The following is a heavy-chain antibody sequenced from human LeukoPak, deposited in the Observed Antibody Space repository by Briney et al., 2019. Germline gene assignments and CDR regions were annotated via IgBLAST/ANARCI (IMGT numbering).Heavy chain of an antibody. CDR1: GFTFSSYW. Sequence: GGSLRLSCAASGFTFSSYWMSWVRQAPGKGLEWVANIKQDGSEKYYVDSVKGRFTISRDNAKNSLYLQMNSLRAEDTAVYYCARDVADTAEYYYDSSPPGYRGQGTLVTVSS. V-gene: IGHV3-7*03. J-gene: IGHJ4*02. CDR3: ARDVADTAEYYYDSSPPGY. D-gene: IGHD3-22*01. CDR2: IKQDGSEK.